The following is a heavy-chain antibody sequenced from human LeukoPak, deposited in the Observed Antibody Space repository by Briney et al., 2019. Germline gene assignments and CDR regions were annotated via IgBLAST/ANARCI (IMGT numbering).Heavy chain of an antibody. CDR3: AKHSYSSSSEVGY. CDR2: ISGSGGST. CDR1: GFTVSTNY. D-gene: IGHD6-6*01. Sequence: GGSLRLSCAASGFTVSTNYMSWVRQAPGKGLEWVSAISGSGGSTYYADSVKGRFTISRDNSKNTLYLQMNSLRAEDTAVYYCAKHSYSSSSEVGYWGQETLVTVSS. J-gene: IGHJ4*02. V-gene: IGHV3-23*01.